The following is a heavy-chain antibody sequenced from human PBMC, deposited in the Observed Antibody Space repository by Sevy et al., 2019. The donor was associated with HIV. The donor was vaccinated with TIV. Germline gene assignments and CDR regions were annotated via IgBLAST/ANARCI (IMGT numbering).Heavy chain of an antibody. Sequence: GGSLRLSCAASGFTFSSYSMNWVRQAPGKGLEWVSSISSSSSYIYYADSVKGRFTISRDNAKNSLYLQMNSLRAEDTAVYYCASTADRDYYYYMDVWGKGTTVTVSS. CDR2: ISSSSSYI. CDR3: ASTADRDYYYYMDV. V-gene: IGHV3-21*01. J-gene: IGHJ6*03. CDR1: GFTFSSYS. D-gene: IGHD3-10*01.